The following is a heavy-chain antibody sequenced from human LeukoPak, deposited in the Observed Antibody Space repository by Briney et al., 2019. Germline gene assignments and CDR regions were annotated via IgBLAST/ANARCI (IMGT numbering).Heavy chain of an antibody. D-gene: IGHD3-3*01. CDR1: GFTFSSYG. CDR2: IWYDGSNK. Sequence: PGGSLRLSCAASGFTFSSYGMHWVRQAPGKGLEWVAVIWYDGSNKYYADSVKGRFTISRDNSKNTLYLQMNSLRAEDTAVYYCARDSAYYDFWSGYYDRSTDWYFDLWGRGTLVTVSS. V-gene: IGHV3-33*01. CDR3: ARDSAYYDFWSGYYDRSTDWYFDL. J-gene: IGHJ2*01.